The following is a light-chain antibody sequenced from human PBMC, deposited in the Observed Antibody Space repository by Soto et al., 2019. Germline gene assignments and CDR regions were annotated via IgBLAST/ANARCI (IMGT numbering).Light chain of an antibody. CDR3: GTWDDSLVSYV. Sequence: VLTQPPSVSAAPGQRVTVSCSGTSKNIGDNHVSWYQHVPGMAPKLVVYDNDRRPSELPGRFSGSKSGTSATLVITGLQTGDEADYYCGTWDDSLVSYVFGTGTRSPS. CDR1: SKNIGDNH. CDR2: DND. J-gene: IGLJ1*01. V-gene: IGLV1-51*01.